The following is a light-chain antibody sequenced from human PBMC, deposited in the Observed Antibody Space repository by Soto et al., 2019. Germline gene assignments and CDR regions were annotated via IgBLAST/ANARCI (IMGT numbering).Light chain of an antibody. CDR1: QSVSSSY. CDR2: GAS. CDR3: QQYGSSPIT. V-gene: IGKV3-20*01. Sequence: EIVLTQSPGTLSLSPGERATLSCRASQSVSSSYLAWYQQKPGQAPRLLIYGASTRATAIPDRFSGSGSGTDFTLTISRLEPEDFAVYYCQQYGSSPITFGQGTKLEIK. J-gene: IGKJ2*01.